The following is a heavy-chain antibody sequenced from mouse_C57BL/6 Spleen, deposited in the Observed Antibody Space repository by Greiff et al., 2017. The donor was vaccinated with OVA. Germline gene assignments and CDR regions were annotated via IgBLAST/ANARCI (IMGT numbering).Heavy chain of an antibody. CDR3: ARVPYYYGSSYGYFDV. D-gene: IGHD1-1*01. V-gene: IGHV1-85*01. CDR2: IYPRDGST. CDR1: GYTFTSYD. J-gene: IGHJ1*03. Sequence: VHLVESGPELVKPGASVKLSCKASGYTFTSYDINWVKQRPGQGLEWIGWIYPRDGSTKYNEKFKGKATLTVDTSSSTAYMELHSLTSEDSAVYFGARVPYYYGSSYGYFDVWGTGTTVTVSS.